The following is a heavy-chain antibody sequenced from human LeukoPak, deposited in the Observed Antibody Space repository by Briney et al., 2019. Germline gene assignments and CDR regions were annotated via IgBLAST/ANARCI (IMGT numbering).Heavy chain of an antibody. J-gene: IGHJ4*02. CDR1: GGSISSSSYY. Sequence: SSETLSLTCTVSGGSISSSSYYWGWIRQPPGKGLEWIGSIYYSGSTYYNPSLKSRVTISVDTSKNQFSLKLSPVTAADTAVYYCARHGTSSFDYWGQGTLVTVSS. V-gene: IGHV4-39*01. D-gene: IGHD2-2*01. CDR3: ARHGTSSFDY. CDR2: IYYSGST.